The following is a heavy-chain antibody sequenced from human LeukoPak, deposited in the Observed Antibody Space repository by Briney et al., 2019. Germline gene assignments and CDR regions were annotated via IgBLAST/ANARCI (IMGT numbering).Heavy chain of an antibody. D-gene: IGHD3-9*01. CDR2: ISGSGGST. V-gene: IGHV3-23*01. Sequence: GGSLRLSCAASGFTFSSYAMSWVRQAPGKGLEWVSAISGSGGSTYYADSVKGRFTISRDNSKNTLYLQMNSLRAEDTAVYYCAKERYFDWPHPIIPVDVWGKGTTVTVSS. J-gene: IGHJ6*04. CDR3: AKERYFDWPHPIIPVDV. CDR1: GFTFSSYA.